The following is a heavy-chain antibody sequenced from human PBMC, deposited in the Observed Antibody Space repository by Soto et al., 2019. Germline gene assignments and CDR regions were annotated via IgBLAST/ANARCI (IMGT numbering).Heavy chain of an antibody. V-gene: IGHV4-34*01. CDR1: GGSFSGYY. CDR2: INHSGST. Sequence: QVQLQQWGAGLLKPSETLSLTCAVYGGSFSGYYWSWIRQPPGKGLEWIGEINHSGSTNYNPSLKSRVTISVDTSKNQFSLKLSSVTAADTAVYYCAREGLSDSSSLYNWFDPWGQGTLVTVPS. J-gene: IGHJ5*02. CDR3: AREGLSDSSSLYNWFDP. D-gene: IGHD6-13*01.